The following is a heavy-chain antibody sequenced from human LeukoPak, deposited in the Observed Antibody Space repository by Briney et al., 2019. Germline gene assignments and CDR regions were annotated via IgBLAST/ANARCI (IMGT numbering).Heavy chain of an antibody. CDR1: GGTFSSYA. D-gene: IGHD6-13*01. Sequence: SVKVSCKASGGTFSSYAISWVRQAPGQGLEWMGRIIPILGIANYAQKFQGRVTITADKSTSTAYMELSSLRSEDTAVYYCAIQSTFTAAAGAYGMDVWGQGTTVTVSS. V-gene: IGHV1-69*04. CDR2: IIPILGIA. J-gene: IGHJ6*02. CDR3: AIQSTFTAAAGAYGMDV.